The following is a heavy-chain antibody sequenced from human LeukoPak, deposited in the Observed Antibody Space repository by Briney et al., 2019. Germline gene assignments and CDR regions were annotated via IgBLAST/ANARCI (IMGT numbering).Heavy chain of an antibody. J-gene: IGHJ3*02. CDR2: ISTSSSYM. CDR3: AREVGTPQAFDI. V-gene: IGHV3-21*01. D-gene: IGHD1-26*01. CDR1: GFTFSSYT. Sequence: GGSLRLSCAASGFTFSSYTMTWVRQAPGKGLEWVSSISTSSSYMYYGDSVKGRFTISRDNAKNSLYLQMSSLRAEDTAVYYCAREVGTPQAFDIWGQGTMVTVSS.